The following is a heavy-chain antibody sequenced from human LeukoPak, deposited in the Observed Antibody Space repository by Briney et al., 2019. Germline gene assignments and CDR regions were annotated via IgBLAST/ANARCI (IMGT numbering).Heavy chain of an antibody. CDR1: GGSISSSNYY. CDR3: ARDGRFGGELNWFDP. D-gene: IGHD3-16*01. V-gene: IGHV4-39*07. J-gene: IGHJ5*02. Sequence: SETLSLTCTVSGGSISSSNYYWGWIRQPPGKGLEWIGSIYHSGSTYYNPSLKSRVTISVDTSKNQFSLKLSSVTAADTAVYYCARDGRFGGELNWFDPWGQGTLVTVSS. CDR2: IYHSGST.